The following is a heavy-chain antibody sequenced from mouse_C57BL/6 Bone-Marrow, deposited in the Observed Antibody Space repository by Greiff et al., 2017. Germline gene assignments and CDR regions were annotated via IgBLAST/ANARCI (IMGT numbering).Heavy chain of an antibody. V-gene: IGHV14-2*01. Sequence: VQLKESGAELVKPGASVKLSCTASGFNIKDYYIHWVKQRTEQGLEWIGRIDPEDGETTYAPKFQDKATLTADTSSNTAYLQLSLLTSEYTAVYYCTRSLLYYGTDYWGQGTTLTVSS. D-gene: IGHD1-1*01. CDR1: GFNIKDYY. J-gene: IGHJ2*01. CDR3: TRSLLYYGTDY. CDR2: IDPEDGET.